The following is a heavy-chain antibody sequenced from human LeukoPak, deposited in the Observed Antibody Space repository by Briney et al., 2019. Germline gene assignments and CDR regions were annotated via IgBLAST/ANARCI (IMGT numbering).Heavy chain of an antibody. CDR3: ARGLEDYYDSSGYSAFDI. J-gene: IGHJ3*02. V-gene: IGHV3-21*01. Sequence: PGGSLRLSCAASGFTFSSYSMNWVRQAPGKGLEWVSSISSSSSYIYYADSVKGRFTISRDNAKNSLYLQMNSLRAEDTAVYYCARGLEDYYDSSGYSAFDIWGQGTMVTVSS. CDR1: GFTFSSYS. CDR2: ISSSSSYI. D-gene: IGHD3-22*01.